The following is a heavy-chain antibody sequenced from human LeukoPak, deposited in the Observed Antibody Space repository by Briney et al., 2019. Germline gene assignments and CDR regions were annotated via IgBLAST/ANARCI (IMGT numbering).Heavy chain of an antibody. CDR1: GFTFNDAW. J-gene: IGHJ5*02. CDR3: TTGKEWDPVLGFDP. D-gene: IGHD1-26*01. V-gene: IGHV3-15*01. CDR2: IKSKTDDGTT. Sequence: GGSLRLSCAASGFTFNDAWMSWVRQAPGKGLDWVGRIKSKTDDGTTDYAAPVKDRFIISRDDSKSTLYLQMNSLKTEDTAVYYCTTGKEWDPVLGFDPWGQGTLVTVSS.